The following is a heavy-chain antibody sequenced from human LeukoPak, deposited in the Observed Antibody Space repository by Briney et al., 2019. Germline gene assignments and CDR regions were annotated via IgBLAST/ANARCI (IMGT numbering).Heavy chain of an antibody. CDR3: ASVRSIAAAGNDY. CDR1: GGSISSSSYY. V-gene: IGHV4-39*07. D-gene: IGHD6-13*01. CDR2: IYYSGST. J-gene: IGHJ4*02. Sequence: SETLSLTCTVSGGSISSSSYYWGWIRQPPGKGLEWIGSIYYSGSTYYNPSLKSRVTISVDTSKNQFSLKLSSVTAADTAVYYCASVRSIAAAGNDYWGQGTLVTVSS.